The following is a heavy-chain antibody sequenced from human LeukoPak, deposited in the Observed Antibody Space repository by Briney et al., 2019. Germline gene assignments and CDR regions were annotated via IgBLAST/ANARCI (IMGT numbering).Heavy chain of an antibody. CDR3: AKARGLYCSSISCYDCNV. CDR2: INPNSGGT. D-gene: IGHD2-2*01. J-gene: IGHJ6*04. V-gene: IGHV1-2*02. CDR1: GYTFTAYY. Sequence: ASVTVSCKAAGYTFTAYYIHWVRQAPGQGLEWMGWINPNSGGTDYAQNFQGRVTLTRDTSITTAYMELSRLRSDDTAVYYCAKARGLYCSSISCYDCNVWGKGTTVTVSS.